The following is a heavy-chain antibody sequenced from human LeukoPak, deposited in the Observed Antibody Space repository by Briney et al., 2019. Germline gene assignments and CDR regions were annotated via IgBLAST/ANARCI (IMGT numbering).Heavy chain of an antibody. J-gene: IGHJ4*02. V-gene: IGHV3-21*01. CDR1: GFTFSSYA. CDR3: ARGNSDYDHDY. D-gene: IGHD5-12*01. Sequence: PGGSLRLSCAASGFTFSSYAMSWVRQAPGKGLEWVSSISTTSRYIYYADSVKARFTVSRDNAKNSLYLQMSSLRAEDTAVYYCARGNSDYDHDYWGQGTLVTVSS. CDR2: ISTTSRYI.